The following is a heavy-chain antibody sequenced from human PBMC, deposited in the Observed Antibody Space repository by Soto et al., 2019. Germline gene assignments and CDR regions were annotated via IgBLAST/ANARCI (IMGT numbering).Heavy chain of an antibody. D-gene: IGHD3-3*01. CDR1: GFTFSSYA. CDR2: ISGSGRST. V-gene: IGHV3-23*01. CDR3: AKSPAYYDYWSGGFDY. J-gene: IGHJ4*02. Sequence: GGSLRLSCAASGFTFSSYAMGWVRQAPGKGLEWVLSISGSGRSTYSADSAKGRFTISRDNSKNTLYLEMNSLRAEDTALYYCAKSPAYYDYWSGGFDYWGQGTLVTVSS.